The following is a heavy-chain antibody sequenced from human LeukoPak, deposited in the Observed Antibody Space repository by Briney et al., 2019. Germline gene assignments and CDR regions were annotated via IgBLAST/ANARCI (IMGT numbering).Heavy chain of an antibody. D-gene: IGHD2-2*01. J-gene: IGHJ4*02. V-gene: IGHV3-23*01. CDR3: AKEQTSSGFFDY. CDR2: ISGSGTRT. CDR1: GFTFTNYA. Sequence: AGGSLRLSCAASGFTFTNYAMSWVRQAPGKGLEWVSAISGSGTRTYYADSVKGRFTISRDNSKSTLYLQTNSLRAEDRAVYYCAKEQTSSGFFDYWGQGTLVTVSS.